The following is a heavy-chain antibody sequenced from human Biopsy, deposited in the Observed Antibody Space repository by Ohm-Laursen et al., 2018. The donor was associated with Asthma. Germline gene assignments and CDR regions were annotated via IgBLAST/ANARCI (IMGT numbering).Heavy chain of an antibody. Sequence: SVKVSCKAPGGTFSNFAFSWVRQAPGHGLEWMGTILTKFDITSYAEKFQGRVTITADKSTSTTYMELSRLRSEDTAVYCCARSYDTDSYPVLVLDYWGQGTLVTVSS. CDR1: GGTFSNFA. J-gene: IGHJ4*02. D-gene: IGHD3-22*01. CDR3: ARSYDTDSYPVLVLDY. CDR2: ILTKFDIT. V-gene: IGHV1-69*04.